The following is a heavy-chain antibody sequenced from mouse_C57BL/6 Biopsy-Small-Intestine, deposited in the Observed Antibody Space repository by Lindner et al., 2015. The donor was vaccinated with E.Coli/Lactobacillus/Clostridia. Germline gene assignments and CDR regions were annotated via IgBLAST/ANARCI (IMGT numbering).Heavy chain of an antibody. V-gene: IGHV1-42*01. CDR3: ARREVYYFDY. J-gene: IGHJ2*01. CDR2: INPSTAGA. CDR1: GYSFTGYY. Sequence: VQLQESGPELVKSGASVKISCKASGYSFTGYYMNWVKQSPEKSLEWIGEINPSTAGATYNQKFGTKVTLTVDRSSSTFFMQFKSLSSDDSAVYYCARREVYYFDYWGQGTTLTVSS.